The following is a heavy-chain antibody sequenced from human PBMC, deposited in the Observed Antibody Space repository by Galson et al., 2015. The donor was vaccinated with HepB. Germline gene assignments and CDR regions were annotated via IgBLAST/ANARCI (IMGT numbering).Heavy chain of an antibody. Sequence: SLRLSCAASGFTFSSYWMSWVRQAPGKGLEWVANIKQDGSEKYYVDSVKGRFTISRDNAKNSLYLQMNSLRAEDTAVYYCARDFYDSSGYAGDYWGQGTLVTVSS. D-gene: IGHD3-22*01. CDR2: IKQDGSEK. CDR1: GFTFSSYW. J-gene: IGHJ4*02. V-gene: IGHV3-7*01. CDR3: ARDFYDSSGYAGDY.